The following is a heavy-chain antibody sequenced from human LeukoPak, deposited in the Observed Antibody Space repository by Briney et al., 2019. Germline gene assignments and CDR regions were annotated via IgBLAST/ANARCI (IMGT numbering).Heavy chain of an antibody. D-gene: IGHD3-3*01. Sequence: SETLSLTCSVSGGSLNTYFWSWIRQPPGKGLEWIGYISYSGSTNYNPSLKSRVSMSVDTSKNQISLKLTSVNAADSAVYFCARYTSGRFFFDFWGQGALVTVSS. CDR1: GGSLNTYF. CDR3: ARYTSGRFFFDF. CDR2: ISYSGST. J-gene: IGHJ4*02. V-gene: IGHV4-59*01.